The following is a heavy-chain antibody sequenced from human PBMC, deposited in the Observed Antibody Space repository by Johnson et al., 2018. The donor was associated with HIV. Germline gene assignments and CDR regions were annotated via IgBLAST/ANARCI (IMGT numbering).Heavy chain of an antibody. Sequence: QVLLVESGGGLVQPGGSLRLSCAVSGFSFRNYWMEWVRQAPGKGLEWVAVISYDGSDKYYADSVKGRFTISRDNSKNTLYLQMNSLRAEDTAVYYCAKDRRTYSSSADAFDIWGQGTMVTVSS. V-gene: IGHV3-30*18. J-gene: IGHJ3*02. CDR3: AKDRRTYSSSADAFDI. D-gene: IGHD6-6*01. CDR2: ISYDGSDK. CDR1: GFSFRNYW.